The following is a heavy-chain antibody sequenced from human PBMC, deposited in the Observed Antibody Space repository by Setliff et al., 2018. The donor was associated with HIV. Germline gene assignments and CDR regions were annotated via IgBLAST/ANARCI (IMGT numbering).Heavy chain of an antibody. CDR3: ARTRGRAPVSYYFGN. CDR1: GGSISGDY. J-gene: IGHJ4*02. CDR2: VSYSGST. Sequence: SETLSLTCRVSGGSISGDYWSWVRQPPGRGLEWIGYVSYSGSTSYNPSLNSRVTMSVDTSRDQFSLKLSSVTAADTAVYYCARTRGRAPVSYYFGNWGQGRLVTVSS. V-gene: IGHV4-59*01. D-gene: IGHD2-2*01.